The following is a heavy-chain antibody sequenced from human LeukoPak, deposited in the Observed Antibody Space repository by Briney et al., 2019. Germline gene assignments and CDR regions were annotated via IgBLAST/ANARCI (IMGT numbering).Heavy chain of an antibody. D-gene: IGHD3-9*01. J-gene: IGHJ4*02. CDR3: ARLLRYFDWRSSYYFDY. CDR1: GFTFSVYG. CDR2: ISYDGSNK. V-gene: IGHV3-30*03. Sequence: GRSLRLSCAASGFTFSVYGMHWVRQAPGKGLEWVAVISYDGSNKYYAGSVKGRFTISRDNAKNSLYLQMNSLRAEDTAVYYCARLLRYFDWRSSYYFDYWGQGTLVTVSS.